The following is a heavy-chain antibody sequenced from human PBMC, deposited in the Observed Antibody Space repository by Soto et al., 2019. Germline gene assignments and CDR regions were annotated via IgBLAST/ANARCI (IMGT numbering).Heavy chain of an antibody. CDR3: ARRVVTDDAFDI. CDR1: GGSISTGDYY. D-gene: IGHD3-3*01. CDR2: IYYSGST. V-gene: IGHV4-30-4*01. Sequence: QVQLQESGPGLVKPSQTLSLTCTVSGGSISTGDYYWSWIRHPPVKGLEWIGYIYYSGSTCYNPSLKSRATISVDPSKNQVSLQLSSVTAADTAVYYCARRVVTDDAFDIWGQGTMVTVSS. J-gene: IGHJ3*02.